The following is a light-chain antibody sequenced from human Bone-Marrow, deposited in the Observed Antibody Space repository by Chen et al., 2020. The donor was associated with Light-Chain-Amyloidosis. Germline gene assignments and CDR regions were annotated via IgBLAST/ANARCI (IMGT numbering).Light chain of an antibody. Sequence: QSVLTQPPSVSAAPGQKVPIPFSGSSSNIWNNYVSWYQQLPGTAPTLLIYDNNKRPSGIPYRFSGSKSDTSATLGITGLQTGDEADYYCGTWDTSLSVVVFGGGTKLTVL. V-gene: IGLV1-51*01. CDR2: DNN. CDR1: SSNIWNNY. CDR3: GTWDTSLSVVV. J-gene: IGLJ2*01.